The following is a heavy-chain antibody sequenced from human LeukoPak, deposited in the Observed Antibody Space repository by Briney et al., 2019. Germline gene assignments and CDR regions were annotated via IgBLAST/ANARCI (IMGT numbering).Heavy chain of an antibody. CDR3: AKDYRPYSSSWYTSSSWDY. J-gene: IGHJ4*02. V-gene: IGHV3-23*01. CDR1: GFTFSSYA. Sequence: GSLRLSCAASGFTFSSYAMSWVRQAPGKGLEWVSPISGSGGSTYYADSVKGRFTISRDNSKNTLYLQMNSLRAEDTAVYYCAKDYRPYSSSWYTSSSWDYWGQGTLVTVSS. D-gene: IGHD6-13*01. CDR2: ISGSGGST.